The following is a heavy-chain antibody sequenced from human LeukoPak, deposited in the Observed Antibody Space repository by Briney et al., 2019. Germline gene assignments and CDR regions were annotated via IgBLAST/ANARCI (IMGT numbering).Heavy chain of an antibody. CDR3: ARVLVPAGGGVVDY. CDR1: GYTFTGYY. CDR2: INPNSGGT. Sequence: ASVKVSCKASGYTFTGYYMHWVRQAPGQGLEWMGWINPNSGGTNYAQKFQGRVTMTRDTSISTAYMDLSRLRSDDTAVYYCARVLVPAGGGVVDYWGQGTLVTVSS. V-gene: IGHV1-2*02. D-gene: IGHD3-16*01. J-gene: IGHJ4*02.